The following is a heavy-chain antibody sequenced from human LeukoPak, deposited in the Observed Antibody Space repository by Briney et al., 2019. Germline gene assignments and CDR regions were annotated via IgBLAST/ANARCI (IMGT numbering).Heavy chain of an antibody. V-gene: IGHV1-69*13. CDR2: IIPIFGTA. D-gene: IGHD2-15*01. Sequence: SVKVSCKASGGTFSSYAISWVRQAPGQGLEWMGGIIPIFGTANYAQKFQGRVTITADESTSTAYMELSSLRSEDTAVYYCARDGCSGGSCYPPWNWFDPWGQGTLVTVSS. CDR1: GGTFSSYA. J-gene: IGHJ5*02. CDR3: ARDGCSGGSCYPPWNWFDP.